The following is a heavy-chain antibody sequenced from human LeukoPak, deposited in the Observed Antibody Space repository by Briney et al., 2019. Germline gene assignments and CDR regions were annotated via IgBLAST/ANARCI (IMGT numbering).Heavy chain of an antibody. CDR1: GCTFTSYD. J-gene: IGHJ6*03. D-gene: IGHD1-26*01. CDR3: ARGGSYRFYYYYMDV. Sequence: GASVRVSCKASGCTFTSYDINWVRQATGQGLEWMGWMNPNSGNTGYAQKFQGRVTMTRNTSISTAYMELSSLRSEDTAVYYCARGGSYRFYYYYMDVWGKGTTVTISS. V-gene: IGHV1-8*01. CDR2: MNPNSGNT.